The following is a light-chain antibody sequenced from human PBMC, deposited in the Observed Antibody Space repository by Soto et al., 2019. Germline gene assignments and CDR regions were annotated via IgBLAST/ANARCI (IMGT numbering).Light chain of an antibody. CDR1: QSISNF. Sequence: EILITQSPATPSVSPGEGLTPSCQASQSISNFLAWYQQRPGQAPRLLIYDASNRATGIPTRFSGSGSGTDFTLTISSLEPEDFAVYYCQQRSNWPPITFGQGTRLEIK. V-gene: IGKV3-11*01. J-gene: IGKJ5*01. CDR3: QQRSNWPPIT. CDR2: DAS.